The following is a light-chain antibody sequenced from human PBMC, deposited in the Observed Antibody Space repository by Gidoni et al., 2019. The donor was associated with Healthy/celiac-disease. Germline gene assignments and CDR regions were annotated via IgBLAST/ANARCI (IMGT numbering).Light chain of an antibody. CDR1: NIGSKS. CDR3: QVWDSSSDLNVV. CDR2: DDS. Sequence: SYVLTQTPSVSVAPGQTDRITCGGNNIGSKSVHWYQQKPGQAPVLVVYDDSDRPSGIPERFSGSNPGNTATLTISRVEADDEADYYCQVWDSSSDLNVVFGGGPKLTVL. V-gene: IGLV3-21*02. J-gene: IGLJ2*01.